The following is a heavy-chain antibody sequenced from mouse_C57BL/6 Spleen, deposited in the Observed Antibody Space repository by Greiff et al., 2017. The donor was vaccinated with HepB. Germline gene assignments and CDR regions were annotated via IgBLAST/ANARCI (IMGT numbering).Heavy chain of an antibody. Sequence: QVQLKQPGAELVRPGSSVKLSCKASGYTFTSYWMHWVKQRPIQGLEWIGNIDPSDSETHYNQKFKDKATLTVDKSSSTAYMQLSSLTSEDSAVYYCARVGNYDYDEGFADWGQGTLVTVSA. CDR3: ARVGNYDYDEGFAD. J-gene: IGHJ3*01. CDR2: IDPSDSET. V-gene: IGHV1-52*01. CDR1: GYTFTSYW. D-gene: IGHD2-4*01.